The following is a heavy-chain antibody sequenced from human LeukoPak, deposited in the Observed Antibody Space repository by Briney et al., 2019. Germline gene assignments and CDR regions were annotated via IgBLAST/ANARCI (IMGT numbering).Heavy chain of an antibody. V-gene: IGHV3-21*01. J-gene: IGHJ4*02. CDR3: ARARRVGDDWSVYYFDY. Sequence: PGGSLRLSCAASGFTFSSYSMNWVRQAPGKGLEWVSSISGSSSYIYYADSVKGRFTLSRDNAKNSLYLQMNSLRAEDTAVYYCARARRVGDDWSVYYFDYWGQGTLVTVSS. CDR1: GFTFSSYS. CDR2: ISGSSSYI. D-gene: IGHD5-12*01.